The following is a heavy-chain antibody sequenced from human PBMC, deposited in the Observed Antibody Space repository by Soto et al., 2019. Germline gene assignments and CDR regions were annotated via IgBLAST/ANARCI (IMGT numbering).Heavy chain of an antibody. D-gene: IGHD2-2*02. CDR3: ARVRRGYCSSTSCYKGTDYYYYYGMDV. CDR2: INPNSGGT. J-gene: IGHJ6*02. V-gene: IGHV1-2*02. CDR1: GYTFTGYY. Sequence: GASVKVSCQASGYTFTGYYMHWVRQAPGQGLEWMGWINPNSGGTNYAQKFQGRVTMARDTSISTAYMELSRLRSDDTAVYYCARVRRGYCSSTSCYKGTDYYYYYGMDVWGQGTTVTVSS.